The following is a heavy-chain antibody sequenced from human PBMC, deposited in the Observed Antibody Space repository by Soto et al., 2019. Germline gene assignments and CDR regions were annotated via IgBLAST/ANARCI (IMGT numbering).Heavy chain of an antibody. V-gene: IGHV3-7*01. CDR2: IKGDGSEK. Sequence: EVQMVESGGGLVQPGGSLRLSGAASGFTFSSYWMYWVRQAPGKGLEWVANIKGDGSEKTYVDSVKGRFTISRDNAKNSLYLQRSSLRVEDTAVYYCASTLLRGQGTLVTVSS. CDR1: GFTFSSYW. J-gene: IGHJ4*02. CDR3: ASTLL.